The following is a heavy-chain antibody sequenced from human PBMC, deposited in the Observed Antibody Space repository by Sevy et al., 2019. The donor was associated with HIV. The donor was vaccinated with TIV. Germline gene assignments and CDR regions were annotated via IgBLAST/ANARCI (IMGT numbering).Heavy chain of an antibody. D-gene: IGHD2-8*01. Sequence: GGSLRLSCAASGFTPSTYGSHWVRQAPGKGLEWVAVIGYDGSNKYIADSVKGRFTISRDNSKNTLFLQMNSLRAEDTAVYYCARDPRMYGDYLLAYFDSWGQRTLVTVSS. CDR3: ARDPRMYGDYLLAYFDS. CDR1: GFTPSTYG. J-gene: IGHJ4*02. CDR2: IGYDGSNK. V-gene: IGHV3-33*01.